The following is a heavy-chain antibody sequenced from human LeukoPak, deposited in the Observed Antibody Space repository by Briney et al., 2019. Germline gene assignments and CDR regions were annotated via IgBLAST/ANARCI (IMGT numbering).Heavy chain of an antibody. CDR2: RYTGGNT. D-gene: IGHD1-7*01. Sequence: PGRSLRLSCAVSAFTVTTTYMNWVRQPPARGLEWVSVRYTGGNTYYADSVKGRFTISRDISKNTLYLQMNSLRPDDTAIYFCASYGNFNDYWGQGTLVTVSS. CDR1: AFTVTTTY. J-gene: IGHJ4*02. CDR3: ASYGNFNDY. V-gene: IGHV3-53*05.